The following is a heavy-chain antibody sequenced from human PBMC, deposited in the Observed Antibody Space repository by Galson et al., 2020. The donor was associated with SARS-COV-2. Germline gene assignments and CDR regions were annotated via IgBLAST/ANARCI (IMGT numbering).Heavy chain of an antibody. V-gene: IGHV4-38-2*02. D-gene: IGHD3-22*01. J-gene: IGHJ2*01. CDR1: GYSVSTTNY. CDR3: ARQGVNMIVLVTVPGWYFDL. Sequence: SETLSLTYTVSGYSVSTTNYWGWVRQPSGRGLEWIGSVYPSGTTYYNPSLKSRVTISVDTSKNQFSLRLDSVTAADTALYYCARQGVNMIVLVTVPGWYFDLWGRGTLVTVSS. CDR2: VYPSGTT.